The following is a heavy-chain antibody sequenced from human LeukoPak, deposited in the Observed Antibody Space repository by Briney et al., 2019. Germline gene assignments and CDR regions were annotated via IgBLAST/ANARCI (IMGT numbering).Heavy chain of an antibody. CDR3: ARDDSCSGDKCVSLGGFDV. CDR2: VNSDTGST. D-gene: IGHD3-16*01. Sequence: GASVKVSCKASGYSFKNYGMTWVRQAPGQGLEWMGWVNSDTGSTVSAQAFQGRVALTTDTSTNKIHMELRSLTSDDTAVYFCARDDSCSGDKCVSLGGFDVWGQGTTVIVS. CDR1: GYSFKNYG. V-gene: IGHV1-18*01. J-gene: IGHJ3*01.